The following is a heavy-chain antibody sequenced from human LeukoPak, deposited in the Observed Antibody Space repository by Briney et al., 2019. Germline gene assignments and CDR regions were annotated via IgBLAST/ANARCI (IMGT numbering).Heavy chain of an antibody. Sequence: ASVKVSCKASGYTFTSYDINWVRQATGQGLEWMGWMNPNSGNTGYAQKFQGRVTMTRNTSISTAYMELSSLRSEDTAVYYCARKPCSSTSCERRGGPAKYNWFGPWGQGTLVTVSS. CDR3: ARKPCSSTSCERRGGPAKYNWFGP. CDR2: MNPNSGNT. V-gene: IGHV1-8*01. J-gene: IGHJ5*02. D-gene: IGHD2-2*01. CDR1: GYTFTSYD.